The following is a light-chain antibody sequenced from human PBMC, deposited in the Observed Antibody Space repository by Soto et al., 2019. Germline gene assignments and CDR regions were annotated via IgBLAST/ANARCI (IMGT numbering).Light chain of an antibody. Sequence: QSVLTQPPSASGTPGQRVTISCSGSSSNIGNNYVYWYQHVPGTAPKLLIFSNNQRPSGVPDRFPGSKSGTSASLAISGLRSGDEADYYCATWDDSLSAVFGGGTKVTVL. J-gene: IGLJ3*02. CDR3: ATWDDSLSAV. CDR1: SSNIGNNY. CDR2: SNN. V-gene: IGLV1-47*02.